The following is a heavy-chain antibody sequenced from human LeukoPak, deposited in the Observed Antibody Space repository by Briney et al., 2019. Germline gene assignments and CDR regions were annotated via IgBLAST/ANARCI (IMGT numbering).Heavy chain of an antibody. J-gene: IGHJ4*02. CDR2: IIPIFGTA. CDR3: ARGYGDFYPNFDY. Sequence: GASVKVSCKASGYTFTSYGISWVRQAPGQGLEWMGGIIPIFGTANYAQKFQGRVTITADESTSTAYMELSSLRSEDTAVYYCARGYGDFYPNFDYWGQGTLVTVSS. D-gene: IGHD4-17*01. V-gene: IGHV1-69*13. CDR1: GYTFTSYG.